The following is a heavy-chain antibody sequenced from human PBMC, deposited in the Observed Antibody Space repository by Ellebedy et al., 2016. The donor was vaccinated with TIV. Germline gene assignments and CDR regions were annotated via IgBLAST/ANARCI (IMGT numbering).Heavy chain of an antibody. V-gene: IGHV4-34*01. Sequence: SETLSLTXGVSDEPFSGYYWTWVRQVPGKGLEWIGKISQSGNTNYNPSLNTRVTISIDPSKKQFSLRLTSVTAADTGVYYCARGRGVAGKITDHWGQGTQVTVSS. CDR2: ISQSGNT. J-gene: IGHJ4*02. D-gene: IGHD3-10*01. CDR3: ARGRGVAGKITDH. CDR1: DEPFSGYY.